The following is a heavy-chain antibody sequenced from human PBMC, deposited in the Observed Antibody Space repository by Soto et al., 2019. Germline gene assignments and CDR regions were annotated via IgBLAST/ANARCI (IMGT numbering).Heavy chain of an antibody. D-gene: IGHD2-2*01. Sequence: QVQLVQSGAEVKKPGSSVKVSCKASGGTFGSYAISWVRQAPGQGLEWMGGIIPIPGTANYAQKFQGRVTIAADESTSTAYMELSSLRSEATAVYYCARSQGSSTSLEIYYYYYYGMDVWGQGTTVPVSS. V-gene: IGHV1-69*01. CDR3: ARSQGSSTSLEIYYYYYYGMDV. CDR1: GGTFGSYA. CDR2: IIPIPGTA. J-gene: IGHJ6*02.